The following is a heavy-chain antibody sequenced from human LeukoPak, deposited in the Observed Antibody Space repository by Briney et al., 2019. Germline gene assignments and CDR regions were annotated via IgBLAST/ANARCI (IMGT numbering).Heavy chain of an antibody. CDR2: ISAYNGNT. CDR3: ASGRRAYDFWSGYLDY. J-gene: IGHJ4*02. V-gene: IGHV1-18*01. D-gene: IGHD3-3*01. CDR1: GYTFTSYG. Sequence: ASVKVSCKASGYTFTSYGISWVRQAPGQGLEWMGWISAYNGNTNYAQKLQGRVTMTTDTSTSTAYMELRSLRSDDTAVYYSASGRRAYDFWSGYLDYWGQGTLVTVSS.